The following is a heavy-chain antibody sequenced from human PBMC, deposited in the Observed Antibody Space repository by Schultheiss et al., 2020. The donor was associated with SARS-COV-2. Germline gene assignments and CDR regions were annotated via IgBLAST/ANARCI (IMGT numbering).Heavy chain of an antibody. CDR3: ASLLELRFLEWLPITDY. Sequence: GGSLRLSCAASGFTFSSYALHWVRQAPGKGLDWVAVISFDGSNENYADSVKGRFTISRDNAKSTLFLQMNSLRAEDTAVYYCASLLELRFLEWLPITDYWGQGTLVTVSS. CDR1: GFTFSSYA. V-gene: IGHV3-30*04. J-gene: IGHJ4*02. CDR2: ISFDGSNE. D-gene: IGHD3-3*01.